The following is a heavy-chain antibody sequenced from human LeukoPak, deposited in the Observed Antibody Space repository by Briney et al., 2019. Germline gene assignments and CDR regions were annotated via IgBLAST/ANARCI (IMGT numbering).Heavy chain of an antibody. CDR2: ISYDGSNK. CDR3: ASGWEPYCDY. CDR1: GFTFSSYG. J-gene: IGHJ4*02. D-gene: IGHD1-26*01. Sequence: PGRSLRLSCAASGFTFSSYGMHWVRQAPGKGLEWVAVISYDGSNKYYADSVKGRFTISRDNSKNTLYLQMNSLRAEDTAVYYCASGWEPYCDYWGQGTLVTVSS. V-gene: IGHV3-30*03.